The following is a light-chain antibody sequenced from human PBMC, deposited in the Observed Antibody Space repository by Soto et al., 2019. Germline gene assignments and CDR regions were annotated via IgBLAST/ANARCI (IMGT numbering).Light chain of an antibody. CDR3: QQRYKTQHT. Sequence: DIQMTQSPSSLSASVGDRVTITCRASQGVSAYLLWYQQTQGQAPKLLIYAASNLLSGVPSRFSVCGFVTNFSLTISSLQPQHFGTYYCQQRYKTQHTCGQGTTLET. CDR2: AAS. V-gene: IGKV1-39*01. J-gene: IGKJ2*01. CDR1: QGVSAY.